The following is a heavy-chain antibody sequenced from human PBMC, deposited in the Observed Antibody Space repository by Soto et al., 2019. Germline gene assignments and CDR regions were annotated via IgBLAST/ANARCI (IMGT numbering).Heavy chain of an antibody. CDR2: IKQDGSEK. J-gene: IGHJ6*02. Sequence: GGSLRLFCAASGFTFSSYLMRLVRQASGKGLEWVANIKQDGSEKYYVDSVKGRFTISRDNAKNSLYLQMNSLRAEDTAVYYCARDGPSSSWQPPPYYYHYGMDVWGQGTTVTVSS. D-gene: IGHD6-13*01. V-gene: IGHV3-7*01. CDR3: ARDGPSSSWQPPPYYYHYGMDV. CDR1: GFTFSSYL.